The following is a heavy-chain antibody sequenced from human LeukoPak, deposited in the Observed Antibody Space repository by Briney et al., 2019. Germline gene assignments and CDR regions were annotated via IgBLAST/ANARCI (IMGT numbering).Heavy chain of an antibody. Sequence: GGSLRLSCAASGFTFSSYGMHWVRQAPGKGLEWVAVIWYDGSNKYYADSVKGRFTISRDNSKNTLYLQMNSLRAEDTAVYYCARDSYFTAPYFDYWGQGTLVTVSS. J-gene: IGHJ4*02. D-gene: IGHD2/OR15-2a*01. CDR1: GFTFSSYG. CDR3: ARDSYFTAPYFDY. CDR2: IWYDGSNK. V-gene: IGHV3-33*01.